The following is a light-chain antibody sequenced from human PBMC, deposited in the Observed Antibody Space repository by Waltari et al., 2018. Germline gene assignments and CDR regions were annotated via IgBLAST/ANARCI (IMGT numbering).Light chain of an antibody. CDR1: QRVGSRS. J-gene: IGKJ1*01. CDR3: QQHGTLPAT. V-gene: IGKV3-20*01. Sequence: EIVLTQPPGTASLSPGERVTLSCRASQRVGSRSLAWNHQKPGQAPRLVIYRASRRATGIPDRFSGSGSGTDFSLTISRLEPEDFAVYYCQQHGTLPATFGQGTKVEIK. CDR2: RAS.